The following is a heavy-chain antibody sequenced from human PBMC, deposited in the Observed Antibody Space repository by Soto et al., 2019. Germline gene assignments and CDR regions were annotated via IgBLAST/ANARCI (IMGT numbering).Heavy chain of an antibody. Sequence: ASVKVSCKASGYTFTSYGISWVRQAPGQGLEWMGWISAYNGNTNYAQKLQGRVTMTTDTSTSTAYMELRSLRSDDTAVYYCARVGRRCSVGSCYYYYYYVMDVWGQLHTVPVSS. V-gene: IGHV1-18*01. CDR3: ARVGRRCSVGSCYYYYYYVMDV. CDR2: ISAYNGNT. CDR1: GYTFTSYG. D-gene: IGHD2-15*01. J-gene: IGHJ6*02.